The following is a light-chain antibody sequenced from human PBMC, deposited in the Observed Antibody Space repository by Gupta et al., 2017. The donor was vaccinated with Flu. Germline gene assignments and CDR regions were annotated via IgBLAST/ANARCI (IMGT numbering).Light chain of an antibody. CDR2: SDN. V-gene: IGLV1-44*01. Sequence: QSVLSQPPSASGTPGQRVTISCSGNSANIGSNAVNWYQQVPGTAPKLLIYSDNERPSGVPDRFSGSRSGTSASLAISGLQSDDEADYYCAAWDDSLNGPVFGGGTKVTVL. CDR1: SANIGSNA. CDR3: AAWDDSLNGPV. J-gene: IGLJ3*02.